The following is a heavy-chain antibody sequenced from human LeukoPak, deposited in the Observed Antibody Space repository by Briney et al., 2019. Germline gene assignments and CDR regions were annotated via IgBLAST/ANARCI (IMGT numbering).Heavy chain of an antibody. D-gene: IGHD5-18*01. CDR2: INHSGST. Sequence: SETLSLTCAVYGGSLSGYYWSWIRQPPGKGLEWIGEINHSGSTNYNPSLKSRVTISVDTSKNQFSLKLSSVTAADTAVYYCARETRGYSYGYAGYFDYWGQGTLVTVSS. CDR3: ARETRGYSYGYAGYFDY. J-gene: IGHJ4*02. CDR1: GGSLSGYY. V-gene: IGHV4-34*01.